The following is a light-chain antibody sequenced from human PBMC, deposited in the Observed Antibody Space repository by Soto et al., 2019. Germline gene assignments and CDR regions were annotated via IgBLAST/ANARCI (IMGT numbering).Light chain of an antibody. CDR2: DAS. J-gene: IGKJ4*01. V-gene: IGKV1-33*01. CDR1: HDINYY. Sequence: DIQMTQSPSSLSASVGVRVSITCQASHDINYYLNWYQQKPGTAPKLLIYDASNLQAGVTPRFSGGGSGTSFVLIISNLQPEDIATYYCQQYYDDLRTFGGGTKVEI. CDR3: QQYYDDLRT.